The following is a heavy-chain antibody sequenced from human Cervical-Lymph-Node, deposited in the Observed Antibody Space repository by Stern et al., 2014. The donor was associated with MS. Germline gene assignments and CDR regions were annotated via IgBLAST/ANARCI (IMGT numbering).Heavy chain of an antibody. D-gene: IGHD1-26*01. V-gene: IGHV4-61*02. Sequence: VQLVESGPGLVKPSQTLSLTCTVSGGSISSSGYYWSWIRQPADKGLEWIGRIHDSGSTYYNPSLKSRVPISMDTAQNQFSLKLPSVPAADTAVYYCATTRWDLFTWNWFDPWGQGTLVTVSS. CDR1: GGSISSSGYY. J-gene: IGHJ5*02. CDR2: IHDSGST. CDR3: ATTRWDLFTWNWFDP.